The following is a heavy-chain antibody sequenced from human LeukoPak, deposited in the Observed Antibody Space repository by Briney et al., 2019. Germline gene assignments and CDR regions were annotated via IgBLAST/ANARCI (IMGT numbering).Heavy chain of an antibody. D-gene: IGHD3-3*01. V-gene: IGHV1-69*05. CDR1: GGTFSSYA. CDR3: ARTLADFWSGCPLYYYYMDV. J-gene: IGHJ6*03. Sequence: ASVKVSCKASGGTFSSYAISWVRQAPGQGLEWMGGIIPNFGTANYAQKFQGRVTITTDESTSTAYMELSSLRSEDTAVYYCARTLADFWSGCPLYYYYMDVWGKGTTVTVSS. CDR2: IIPNFGTA.